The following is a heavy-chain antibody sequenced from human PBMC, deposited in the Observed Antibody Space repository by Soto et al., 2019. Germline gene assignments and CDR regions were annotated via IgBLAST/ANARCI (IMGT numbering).Heavy chain of an antibody. V-gene: IGHV1-8*01. CDR2: MNPNSGNT. Sequence: ASVKVSCKASGYTFTSYDINWVRQATGQGLEWMGWMNPNSGNTGYAQKFQGRVTMTRNTSISTAYMELSSLRSEDTAVYYCARVVRGVAGMDVWGQGTTVTVS. D-gene: IGHD3-10*01. J-gene: IGHJ6*02. CDR3: ARVVRGVAGMDV. CDR1: GYTFTSYD.